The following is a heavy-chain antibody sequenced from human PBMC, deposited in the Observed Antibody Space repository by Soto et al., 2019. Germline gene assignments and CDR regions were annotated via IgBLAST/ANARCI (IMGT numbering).Heavy chain of an antibody. V-gene: IGHV3-23*01. CDR3: AKGTVALRKYFQH. CDR2: ISGSGGST. Sequence: GGSLRLSCAASGFTFSSYAMSWVRQAPGKGLEWVSAISGSGGSTYYADSVEGRFTISRDNSKNTLYLQMNSLRAEDTAVYYCAKGTVALRKYFQHWGQGTLVTVSS. CDR1: GFTFSSYA. D-gene: IGHD4-17*01. J-gene: IGHJ1*01.